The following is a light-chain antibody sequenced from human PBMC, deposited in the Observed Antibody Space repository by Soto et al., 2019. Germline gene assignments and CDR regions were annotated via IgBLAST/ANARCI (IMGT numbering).Light chain of an antibody. CDR1: SSDVGGYNY. J-gene: IGLJ1*01. CDR2: DVS. CDR3: AAWDDSLSGSYV. V-gene: IGLV2-14*01. Sequence: QSALTQPASVSGSPGQSITISCTGTSSDVGGYNYVSWYQQHPGKAPKLMIYDVSNRPSGVSNRFSGSKSGNSASLTISGLRSEDEADYYCAAWDDSLSGSYVFVTGTKVTVL.